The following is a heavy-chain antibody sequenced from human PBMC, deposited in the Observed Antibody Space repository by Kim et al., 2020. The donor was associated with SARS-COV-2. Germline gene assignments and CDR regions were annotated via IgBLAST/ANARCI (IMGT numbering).Heavy chain of an antibody. V-gene: IGHV3-7*03. Sequence: GGSLRLSCAASGFTFSSSWMTWVRQAPGKGLEWVANIKEDGRTKYYVDLAKGRFTTSSANPQNPLYRQMTSRRTEDPAIYFCARAGALVGGAISGFDIWG. CDR1: GFTFSSSW. CDR2: IKEDGRTK. J-gene: IGHJ3*02. D-gene: IGHD3-10*01. CDR3: ARAGALVGGAISGFDI.